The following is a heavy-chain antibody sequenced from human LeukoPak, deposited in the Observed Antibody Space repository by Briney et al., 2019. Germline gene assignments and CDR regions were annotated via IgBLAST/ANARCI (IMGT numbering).Heavy chain of an antibody. V-gene: IGHV3-23*01. CDR3: AKSPRIAAAGMAHAFDI. D-gene: IGHD6-13*01. Sequence: GGSLRLSCAASGFTFSSYAMSWVRQAPGKGLEWVSAISGSGGSTYYADSVKGRFTISRDNSKNTLYLQMNSLRAEDTAVYYCAKSPRIAAAGMAHAFDIWGQGTMVTVSS. J-gene: IGHJ3*02. CDR1: GFTFSSYA. CDR2: ISGSGGST.